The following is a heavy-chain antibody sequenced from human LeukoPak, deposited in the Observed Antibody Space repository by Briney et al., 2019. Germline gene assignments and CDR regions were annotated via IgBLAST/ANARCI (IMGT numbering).Heavy chain of an antibody. J-gene: IGHJ4*02. CDR2: ISDNGGRT. Sequence: GSLRLSCAVSGITLSNYGISWVRQAPGKGVGWGAGISDNGGRTNYADSVKGRFTITRDNPKNILYLQMNSLRAEDTAVYFCAKRGVVIRVILVGFHKEAYYFDSWGQGALVTVSS. CDR1: GITLSNYG. CDR3: AKRGVVIRVILVGFHKEAYYFDS. D-gene: IGHD3-22*01. V-gene: IGHV3-23*01.